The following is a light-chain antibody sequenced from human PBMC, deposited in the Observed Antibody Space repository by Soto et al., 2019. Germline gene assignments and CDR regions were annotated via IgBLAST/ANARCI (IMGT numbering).Light chain of an antibody. J-gene: IGKJ3*01. V-gene: IGKV1-39*01. Sequence: DIQMTQSPSSLSASVGDRVTITCRASQSINTYFNWYQQKPGKAPKLLIYAASSLKSGVPSRFSGSGSGTYFPLTIGSLQTEDFATYYCQESYSHSRTFGAGTKVDI. CDR1: QSINTY. CDR3: QESYSHSRT. CDR2: AAS.